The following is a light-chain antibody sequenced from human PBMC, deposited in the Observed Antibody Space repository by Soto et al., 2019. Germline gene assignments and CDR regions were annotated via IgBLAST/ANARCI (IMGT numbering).Light chain of an antibody. CDR3: QRRTNWPPWT. V-gene: IGKV3-11*01. Sequence: EIVWTQSPGTLSLSPGERATLSCRASQSVTTYLAWYQQKPGQAPRLLIYDASNRAAGIPARFSGSGSGTDFTLTISSLEPEDFAVYYCQRRTNWPPWTFGQGTKVEIK. CDR2: DAS. CDR1: QSVTTY. J-gene: IGKJ1*01.